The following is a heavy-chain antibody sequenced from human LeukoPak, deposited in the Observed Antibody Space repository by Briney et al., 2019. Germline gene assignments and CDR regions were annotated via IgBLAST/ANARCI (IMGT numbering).Heavy chain of an antibody. Sequence: ASVKVSCKASGYTFTSYYMHWVRQAPGQGLEWLGWINPNSGGTDYAQKLQGRVTLTRDTSINTAYMELSRLRSDDTAVYYCAMRGSSSFAFDYWGQGTLVTVSS. CDR2: INPNSGGT. J-gene: IGHJ4*02. CDR3: AMRGSSSFAFDY. D-gene: IGHD6-6*01. V-gene: IGHV1-2*02. CDR1: GYTFTSYY.